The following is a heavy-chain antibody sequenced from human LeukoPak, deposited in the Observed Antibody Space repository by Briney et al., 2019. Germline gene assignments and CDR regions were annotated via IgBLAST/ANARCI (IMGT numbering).Heavy chain of an antibody. CDR1: VGSISSSSYY. V-gene: IGHV4-39*01. CDR2: IYYTGST. Sequence: SETLSLTCTVSVGSISSSSYYWGWIRQPPGKGLEWIGSIYYTGSTYYNPSLKSRVTISVDTSKNQFSLKLTSVTAADTAVYYCARGSGSSAGFDCWGQGTLVTVSS. D-gene: IGHD3-10*01. CDR3: ARGSGSSAGFDC. J-gene: IGHJ4*02.